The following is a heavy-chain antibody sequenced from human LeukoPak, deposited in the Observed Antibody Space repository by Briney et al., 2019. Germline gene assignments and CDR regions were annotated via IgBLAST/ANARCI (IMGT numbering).Heavy chain of an antibody. CDR3: AKDVGATSDDAFDI. Sequence: PGGSLRLSCAASGFTFDEYAMHWVRQAPGKGLEWVSGISWNSGSIGYADSVKGRFTISRDNAKNSLYLQMNSLRAEDTALYYCAKDVGATSDDAFDIWGQGTMVTVSS. D-gene: IGHD1-26*01. CDR1: GFTFDEYA. V-gene: IGHV3-9*01. CDR2: ISWNSGSI. J-gene: IGHJ3*02.